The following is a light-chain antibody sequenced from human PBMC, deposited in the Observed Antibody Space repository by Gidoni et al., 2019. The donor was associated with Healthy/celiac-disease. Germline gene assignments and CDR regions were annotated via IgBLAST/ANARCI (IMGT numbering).Light chain of an antibody. J-gene: IGKJ1*01. V-gene: IGKV3-20*01. Sequence: EIVLTQSPCTLSLSPGERATLSCRASQSVSSSYLAWYQQKPGQAPRLLIYGASSRATGIPDRFSGSGSGKDFTLTISRLEPEDFAVYYCQQYGSSPSWTFGQGTKVEIK. CDR1: QSVSSSY. CDR3: QQYGSSPSWT. CDR2: GAS.